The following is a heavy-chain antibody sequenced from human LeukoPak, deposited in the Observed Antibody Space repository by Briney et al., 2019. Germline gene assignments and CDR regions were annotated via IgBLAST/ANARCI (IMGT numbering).Heavy chain of an antibody. D-gene: IGHD1-26*01. CDR2: INHSGST. J-gene: IGHJ4*02. Sequence: SETLSLTCAVYGGSFSGYYWSWIRQPPGKGLEWIGEINHSGSTNYNPSLKSRVTISVDTSKNQFSLKLSSVTAADTAVYYCARDPIVGATGAVYWGQGTLVTVSS. CDR3: ARDPIVGATGAVY. V-gene: IGHV4-34*01. CDR1: GGSFSGYY.